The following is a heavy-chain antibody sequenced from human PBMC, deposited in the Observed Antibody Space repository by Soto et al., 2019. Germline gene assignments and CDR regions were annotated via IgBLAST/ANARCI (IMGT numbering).Heavy chain of an antibody. V-gene: IGHV4-30-2*01. CDR3: ASDGKTRGMDV. J-gene: IGHJ6*02. CDR1: GGSISSGGYS. CDR2: IYHSGST. D-gene: IGHD2-15*01. Sequence: QLQLQESGSGLVKPSQTLSLTCAVSGGSISSGGYSWSWIRQPPGKGLEWIGYIYHSGSTYYNPSLKKRVTISVDRSKNQFSLKLSSGTAADTAVYYCASDGKTRGMDVWGQGTTVTVSS.